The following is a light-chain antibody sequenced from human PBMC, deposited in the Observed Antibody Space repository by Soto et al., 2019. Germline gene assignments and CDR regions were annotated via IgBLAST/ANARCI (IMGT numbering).Light chain of an antibody. V-gene: IGLV1-44*01. Sequence: QSVLTQPPSASGTPGQRVTISCSGSSSNIGSNTVNWYQQLPGTAPKLLIYSDYQRPSGVPDRFSGSKSGTSASLAISGLQSEDEDDYYCAAWDDSRKGMFGGGTKLTVL. J-gene: IGLJ3*02. CDR3: AAWDDSRKGM. CDR1: SSNIGSNT. CDR2: SDY.